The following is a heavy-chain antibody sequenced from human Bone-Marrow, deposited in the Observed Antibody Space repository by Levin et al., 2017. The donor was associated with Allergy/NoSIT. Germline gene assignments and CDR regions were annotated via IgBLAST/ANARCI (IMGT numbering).Heavy chain of an antibody. CDR3: AKGYFDSNRGQEFFEY. V-gene: IGHV3-30*04. CDR1: EDTFSVFA. J-gene: IGHJ4*02. CDR2: ISYDGYYK. D-gene: IGHD3-22*01. Sequence: GGSLRLSCAASEDTFSVFAMHWVRQAPGKGLEWMALISYDGYYKNYADSVRGRFTISRDNSKNTLYLHMNSLRADDTAVYYCAKGYFDSNRGQEFFEYWGQGTQVSVSS.